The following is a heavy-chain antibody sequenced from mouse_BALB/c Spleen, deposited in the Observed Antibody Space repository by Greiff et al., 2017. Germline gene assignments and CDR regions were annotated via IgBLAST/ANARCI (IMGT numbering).Heavy chain of an antibody. CDR3: ARHGNYYAMDY. Sequence: EVQLVESGGGLVQPGGSRKLSCAASGFTFSSFGMHWVRQAPEKGLEWVAYISSGSSTIYYADTVKGRFTISRDNPKNTLFLQMTSLRSEDTAMYYCARHGNYYAMDYWGQGTSVTVSS. V-gene: IGHV5-17*02. CDR1: GFTFSSFG. J-gene: IGHJ4*01. CDR2: ISSGSSTI. D-gene: IGHD2-1*01.